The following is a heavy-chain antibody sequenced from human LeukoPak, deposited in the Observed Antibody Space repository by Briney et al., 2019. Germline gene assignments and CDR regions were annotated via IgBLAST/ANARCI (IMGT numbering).Heavy chain of an antibody. Sequence: SETLSLTCSVSGGSVTTTYYWSWVRQPPGGGLEWIASLYHSGNSNYNPSLKSRVTMSVDTSKNQFSLQLTSMTAADTAIYYCTRHQTNFYGSGAPFDPWGQGTLVTVSS. CDR1: GGSVTTTYY. CDR3: TRHQTNFYGSGAPFDP. V-gene: IGHV4-39*01. J-gene: IGHJ5*02. D-gene: IGHD3-10*01. CDR2: LYHSGNS.